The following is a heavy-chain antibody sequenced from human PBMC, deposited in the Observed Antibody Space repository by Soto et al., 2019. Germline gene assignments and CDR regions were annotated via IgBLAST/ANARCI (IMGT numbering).Heavy chain of an antibody. Sequence: SESLSLTWAVSAYSISSGYYWGWIRQPPGKGLDWIGSIHHSGSTSSNPSLKSRVTMSVDTYKNQSSLKLSSVTAAATAVYYCARDHYSSGYMVSPYWGQGALVTVSS. D-gene: IGHD6-25*01. CDR3: ARDHYSSGYMVSPY. V-gene: IGHV4-38-2*02. J-gene: IGHJ4*02. CDR2: IHHSGST. CDR1: AYSISSGYY.